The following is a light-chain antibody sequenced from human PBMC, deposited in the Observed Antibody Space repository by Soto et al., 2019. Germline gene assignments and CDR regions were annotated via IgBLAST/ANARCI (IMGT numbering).Light chain of an antibody. Sequence: DVVLTQSPLSLSVTLGQPASISCRSSQSLQYSNGNTYLNWFHQRPGQSPRRLIYNLSNRRSGVPDRFSGSGSGTDFTLRISRVEAEDVGVYYCMQRVHWPPYTFGQGTKLEI. V-gene: IGKV2-30*01. CDR1: QSLQYSNGNTY. CDR2: NLS. CDR3: MQRVHWPPYT. J-gene: IGKJ2*01.